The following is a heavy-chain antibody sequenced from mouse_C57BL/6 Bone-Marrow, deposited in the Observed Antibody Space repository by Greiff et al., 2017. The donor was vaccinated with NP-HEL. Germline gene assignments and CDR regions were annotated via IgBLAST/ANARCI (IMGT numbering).Heavy chain of an antibody. Sequence: EVKLMESGGDLVKPGGSLKLSCAASGFTFSSYGMSWVRQTPDKRLEWVATISSGGSYTYYPDSVKGRFTISRDNAKNTLYLQMSSLKSEDTAMYYCASRPLRPEFAYWGQGTLVTVSA. D-gene: IGHD2-4*01. V-gene: IGHV5-6*02. CDR1: GFTFSSYG. J-gene: IGHJ3*01. CDR2: ISSGGSYT. CDR3: ASRPLRPEFAY.